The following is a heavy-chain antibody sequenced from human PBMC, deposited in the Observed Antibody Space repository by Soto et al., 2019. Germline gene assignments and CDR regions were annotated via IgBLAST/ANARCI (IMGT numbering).Heavy chain of an antibody. J-gene: IGHJ6*02. Sequence: LRLSCTASGFTFNNYDMHWVRQATGKGLEWLSGIGAAGDTYYPGAVNGRFTISRDNARNSLYLQMNSLSAADTAVYYCVRGVLGPGDYYYGMDVWVQGTTVTVAS. CDR3: VRGVLGPGDYYYGMDV. V-gene: IGHV3-13*01. CDR1: GFTFNNYD. CDR2: IGAAGDT. D-gene: IGHD2-8*02.